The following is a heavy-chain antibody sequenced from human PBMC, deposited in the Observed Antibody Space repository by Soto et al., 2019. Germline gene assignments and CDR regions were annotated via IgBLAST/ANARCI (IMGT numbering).Heavy chain of an antibody. J-gene: IGHJ4*02. CDR1: GYSFINNA. D-gene: IGHD2-15*01. CDR2: INAGNGNT. CDR3: ARGHPSWLYSPGHCAY. Sequence: QVQLVQSGAEVKKPGASVKISCKASGYSFINNAIHWVRQAPGQGLEWMGWINAGNGNTKYSQKLQGKVTFTRETPANTAYMDVSSLTSEDTAIYYCARGHPSWLYSPGHCAYWGQGTLITVS. V-gene: IGHV1-3*01.